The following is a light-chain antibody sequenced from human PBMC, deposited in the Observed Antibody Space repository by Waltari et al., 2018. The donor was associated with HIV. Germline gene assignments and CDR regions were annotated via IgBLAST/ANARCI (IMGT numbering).Light chain of an antibody. V-gene: IGKV3-20*01. J-gene: IGKJ1*01. Sequence: PGERATLSCRASQSVPASTSLAWYQQRPGQAPRLLIYGATSRATGIPDRFSGSGSGTDFSLSISRLEPEDFALYYCQQYGISPWTFGQGTKVGIK. CDR3: QQYGISPWT. CDR1: QSVPASTS. CDR2: GAT.